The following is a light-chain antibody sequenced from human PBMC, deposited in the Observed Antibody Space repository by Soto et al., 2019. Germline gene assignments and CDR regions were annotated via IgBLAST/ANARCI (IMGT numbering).Light chain of an antibody. V-gene: IGLV1-44*01. CDR2: SNN. J-gene: IGLJ2*01. CDR3: AAWDDSLNGLV. Sequence: QSVLTQPPSASGTPGQRVTIYCSGSSSNLGSNTITWYQQLPGTAPKLLMYSNNQRPSGVPDRVSGSKSGTSASLAITGLQSEDAAAYYCAAWDDSLNGLVFGGGTKLTVL. CDR1: SSNLGSNT.